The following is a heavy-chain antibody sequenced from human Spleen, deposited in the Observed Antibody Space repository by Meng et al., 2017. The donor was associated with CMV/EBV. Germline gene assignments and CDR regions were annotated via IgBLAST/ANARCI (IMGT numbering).Heavy chain of an antibody. D-gene: IGHD3-10*01. J-gene: IGHJ2*01. CDR3: ARSMVRGVYVVRYFDL. CDR2: IKPNSGNT. Sequence: ASVKVSCKASGYFFSDHFMHWVRQAPGQGLEWMGWIKPNSGNTNYAQNFQGRVTMTSDSSTTTAYMELSSLRSEDTAVYYCARSMVRGVYVVRYFDLWGRGTLVTVSS. V-gene: IGHV1-2*02. CDR1: GYFFSDHF.